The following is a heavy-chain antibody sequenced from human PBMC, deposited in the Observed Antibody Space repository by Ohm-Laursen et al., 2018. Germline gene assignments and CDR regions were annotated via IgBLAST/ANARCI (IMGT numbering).Heavy chain of an antibody. J-gene: IGHJ3*02. CDR1: GFSLRTSAVG. CDR3: AAITMIVVVHDAFDI. D-gene: IGHD3-22*01. Sequence: TQTLTLTCTFSGFSLRTSAVGVAWIRQPPGKAPEWLALIYWNDDERYSPSLKSRLTASKDTSKSQVVLTMTNMDPVDTATYYCAAITMIVVVHDAFDIWGQGTMVTVSS. CDR2: IYWNDDE. V-gene: IGHV2-5*01.